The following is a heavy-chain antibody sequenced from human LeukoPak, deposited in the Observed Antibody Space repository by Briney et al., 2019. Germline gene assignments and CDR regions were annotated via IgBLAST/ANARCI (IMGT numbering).Heavy chain of an antibody. CDR3: ARRPPFMITFGGVIAPSYYFDY. Sequence: SETLSLTCTVSGGSISSGRYYWSWIRQPAGKGLEWIGRIYTGGSTNYNASLKSRVTISLDTSKNQFSLKLNPVTAADTAVYYCARRPPFMITFGGVIAPSYYFDYWGQGTLVTVSS. D-gene: IGHD3-16*02. V-gene: IGHV4-61*02. CDR1: GGSISSGRYY. J-gene: IGHJ4*02. CDR2: IYTGGST.